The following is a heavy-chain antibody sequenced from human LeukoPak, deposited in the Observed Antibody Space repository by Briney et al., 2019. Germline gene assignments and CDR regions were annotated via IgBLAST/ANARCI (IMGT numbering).Heavy chain of an antibody. CDR2: ISSSSKYI. CDR1: GFTFSTYA. D-gene: IGHD1-1*01. J-gene: IGHJ4*02. CDR3: ARVDGWNEVTDDY. V-gene: IGHV3-21*01. Sequence: GGSLRLSCAASGFTFSTYAMTWVRQAPGKGLEWVSSISSSSKYIYYADSVKGRFTISRDNARNSLYLQMSSLRAEDTAVYYCARVDGWNEVTDDYWGQGTLVTVSS.